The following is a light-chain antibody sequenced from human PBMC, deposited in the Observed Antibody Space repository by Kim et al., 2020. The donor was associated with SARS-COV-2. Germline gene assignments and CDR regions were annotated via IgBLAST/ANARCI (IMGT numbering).Light chain of an antibody. J-gene: IGLJ1*01. Sequence: QSALTQPASVSASPGPSITISCTGTSSDVGGYNYVSWYQQHPGKAPKLMIYDVSKRPSGVSNRFSGSKSGNTASLTISGLQAEDEADYYCSSYTSSSSFGVFGTGTKVTVL. V-gene: IGLV2-14*01. CDR2: DVS. CDR1: SSDVGGYNY. CDR3: SSYTSSSSFGV.